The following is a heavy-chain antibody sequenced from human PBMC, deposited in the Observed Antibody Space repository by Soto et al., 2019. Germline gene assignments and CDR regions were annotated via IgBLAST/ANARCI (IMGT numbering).Heavy chain of an antibody. Sequence: EVQLVQSGAEVKKPGESLRISCKGSGYSFTSYWISWVRQMPGKGLEWMGRIDPSDSYTNYSPSFQGHVTISADKSISTAYLQWSSLKASDTAMYYCARHGRDGYNNKYYYYYGMDVWGQGTTVTVSS. D-gene: IGHD5-12*01. CDR2: IDPSDSYT. V-gene: IGHV5-10-1*01. J-gene: IGHJ6*02. CDR1: GYSFTSYW. CDR3: ARHGRDGYNNKYYYYYGMDV.